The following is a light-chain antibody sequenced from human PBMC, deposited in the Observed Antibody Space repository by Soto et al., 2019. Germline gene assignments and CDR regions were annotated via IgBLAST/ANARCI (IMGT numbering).Light chain of an antibody. Sequence: QSVLTQSPSASGTPGQRVTISCSGSRSNIGTYTVNWYQQLPGTAPTLLIYRNHQRPSGVPDRFSGSKSGTSASLAISGPQSEDEADYYCAAWDDSLRAVVSGGGTKVTVL. V-gene: IGLV1-44*01. CDR3: AAWDDSLRAVV. CDR2: RNH. J-gene: IGLJ2*01. CDR1: RSNIGTYT.